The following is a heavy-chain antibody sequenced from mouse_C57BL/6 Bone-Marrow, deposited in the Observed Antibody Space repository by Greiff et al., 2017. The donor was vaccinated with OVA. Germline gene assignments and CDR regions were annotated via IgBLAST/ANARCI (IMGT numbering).Heavy chain of an antibody. V-gene: IGHV1-26*01. CDR3: ARRGYDSSAWFAY. CDR2: INPNNGGT. Sequence: EVKLQQSGPELVKPGASVKISCKASGYTFTDYYMNWVKQSHGKSLEWIGDINPNNGGTSYNQKFKGKATLTVDKSSSTAYMELRSLTSEDSAVYYCARRGYDSSAWFAYWGQGTLVTVSA. CDR1: GYTFTDYY. D-gene: IGHD2-4*01. J-gene: IGHJ3*01.